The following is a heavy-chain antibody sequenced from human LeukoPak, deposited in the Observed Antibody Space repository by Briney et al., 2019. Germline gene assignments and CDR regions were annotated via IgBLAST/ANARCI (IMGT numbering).Heavy chain of an antibody. V-gene: IGHV3-48*01. D-gene: IGHD3-3*01. J-gene: IGHJ5*02. CDR1: GFTVSSNY. CDR2: ISSSSSTI. Sequence: PGGSLRLSCAASGFTVSSNYMSWVRQAPGKGLEWVSYISSSSSTIYYADSVKGRFTISRDNAKNSLYLQMNSLRAEDTAVYYCARDPLRFLEWSLGFDPWGQGTLVTVSS. CDR3: ARDPLRFLEWSLGFDP.